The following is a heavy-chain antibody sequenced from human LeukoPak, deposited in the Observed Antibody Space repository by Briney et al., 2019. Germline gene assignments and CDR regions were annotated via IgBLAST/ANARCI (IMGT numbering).Heavy chain of an antibody. Sequence: PSETLSLTCAAYGGSFSGYYWSWIRQPPGKGLEWIGEINHSGSTNYNPSLKSRVTISVDTSKNQFSLKLSSVTAADTAVYYRAREGSPGITGKIKPYYFDYWGQGTLVTVSS. CDR3: AREGSPGITGKIKPYYFDY. CDR1: GGSFSGYY. V-gene: IGHV4-34*01. D-gene: IGHD1-20*01. J-gene: IGHJ4*02. CDR2: INHSGST.